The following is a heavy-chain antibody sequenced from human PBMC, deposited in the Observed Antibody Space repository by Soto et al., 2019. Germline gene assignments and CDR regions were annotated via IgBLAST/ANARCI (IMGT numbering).Heavy chain of an antibody. CDR3: ARVGIAARPARYYYYGMDV. CDR2: IIPIFGTA. J-gene: IGHJ6*02. Sequence: HVQLVQSGAEVKKPGSSVKVSCKASGGTFSSYAISWLRQAPGQGLEWMGGIIPIFGTANYAQKFQGRVTITADESTSTAYMELSSLRSEDTAVYYCARVGIAARPARYYYYGMDVCGQGTTVTVSS. CDR1: GGTFSSYA. D-gene: IGHD6-6*01. V-gene: IGHV1-69*01.